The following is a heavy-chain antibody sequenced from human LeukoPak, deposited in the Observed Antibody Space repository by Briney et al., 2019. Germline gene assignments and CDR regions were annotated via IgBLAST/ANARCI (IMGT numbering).Heavy chain of an antibody. V-gene: IGHV4-39*01. J-gene: IGHJ4*02. Sequence: SETLSLTCTVSGGSISSSSYYWGWIRQPPGKGLEWIGSIYYSGSTYYNPSLKSRVTISVDTSKNQFSLKLSSVTAADTAVYYCARQRGGGGIVVVPAAISLDYWGQGTLGTVSS. CDR3: ARQRGGGGIVVVPAAISLDY. D-gene: IGHD2-2*02. CDR1: GGSISSSSYY. CDR2: IYYSGST.